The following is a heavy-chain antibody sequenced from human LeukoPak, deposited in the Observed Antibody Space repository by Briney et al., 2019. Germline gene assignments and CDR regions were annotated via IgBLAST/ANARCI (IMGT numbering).Heavy chain of an antibody. V-gene: IGHV1-2*02. J-gene: IGHJ5*02. Sequence: ASVKVSCKASGYTFTGYYMHCVRQAPGQGLEWMGWINPNSGGTNYAQKFQGRVTMTRDTSISTAYMELRSLRSDDTAVYYCARGPYLTIFGVVINTSNWFDPWGQGTLVTVSS. CDR3: ARGPYLTIFGVVINTSNWFDP. CDR1: GYTFTGYY. CDR2: INPNSGGT. D-gene: IGHD3-3*01.